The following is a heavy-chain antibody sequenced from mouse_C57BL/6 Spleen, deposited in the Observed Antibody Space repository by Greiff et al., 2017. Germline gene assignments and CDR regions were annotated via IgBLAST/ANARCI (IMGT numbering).Heavy chain of an antibody. D-gene: IGHD2-3*01. CDR1: GYTFTSYD. J-gene: IGHJ2*01. CDR2: IYPRDGST. Sequence: VQGVESGPELVKPGASVKLSCKASGYTFTSYDINWVKQRPGQGLEWIGWIYPRDGSTKYNEKFKGKATLTVDTSSSTAYMELHSLTSEDSAVYFCARYDGYDGGDFDYWGQGTTLTVSS. V-gene: IGHV1-85*01. CDR3: ARYDGYDGGDFDY.